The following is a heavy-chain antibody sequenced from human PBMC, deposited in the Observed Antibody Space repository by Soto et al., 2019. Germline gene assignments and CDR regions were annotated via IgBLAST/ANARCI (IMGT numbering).Heavy chain of an antibody. J-gene: IGHJ5*02. CDR1: GYTFTAYY. D-gene: IGHD6-13*01. V-gene: IGHV1-2*02. Sequence: ASMKVSRKASGYTFTAYYMHRVRQAPGQRLEWMGWINPNSGGINYAQTFKGRVRLRRDTSTSTVYMDLRSLPYEDTAVYYCARDHSISSSGAWWLDPCGQGTLVTVYS. CDR3: ARDHSISSSGAWWLDP. CDR2: INPNSGGI.